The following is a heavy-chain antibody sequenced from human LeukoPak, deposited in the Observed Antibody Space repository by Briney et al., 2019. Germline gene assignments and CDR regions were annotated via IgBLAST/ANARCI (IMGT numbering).Heavy chain of an antibody. Sequence: ASVKVSCKVSGYTLTELSMHWVRQAPGQGLEWMGWISAYNGNTNYAQKLQGRVTMTTDTSTSTAYMELRSLRSDDTAVYYCARVGKVKATDYWGQGTLVTVSS. CDR1: GYTLTELS. J-gene: IGHJ4*02. CDR3: ARVGKVKATDY. CDR2: ISAYNGNT. V-gene: IGHV1-18*01.